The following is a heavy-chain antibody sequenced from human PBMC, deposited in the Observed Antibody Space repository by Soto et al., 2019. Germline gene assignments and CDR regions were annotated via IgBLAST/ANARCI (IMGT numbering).Heavy chain of an antibody. J-gene: IGHJ4*02. CDR3: AEEVTENRSGYYDY. CDR2: ISGSGGST. D-gene: IGHD3-22*01. V-gene: IGHV3-23*01. Sequence: GGSLRLSCAASGFTFSSYAMSWVRQAPGKGLEWVSAISGSGGSTYYADSVKGRFTISRDNSKNTLYLQMNSLRAEDVAVYYCAEEVTENRSGYYDYWGQGTLVTVSS. CDR1: GFTFSSYA.